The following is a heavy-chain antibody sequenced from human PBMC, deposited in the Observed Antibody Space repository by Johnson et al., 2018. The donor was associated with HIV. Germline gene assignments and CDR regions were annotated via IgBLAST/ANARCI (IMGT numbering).Heavy chain of an antibody. Sequence: QVQLVESGGGLVQPGGSLRLSCAASGFTFRQAPGRGLAWEALIWCGGSNKYNADSVTGRFTISRDNAKKSLCLQMNTLRAEDTALYYCASEAKHHVGANRVSSFDIWGQGTMVTVSA. J-gene: IGHJ3*02. CDR3: ASEAKHHVGANRVSSFDI. D-gene: IGHD1-26*01. V-gene: IGHV3-33*01. CDR1: GFTF. CDR2: IWCGGSNK.